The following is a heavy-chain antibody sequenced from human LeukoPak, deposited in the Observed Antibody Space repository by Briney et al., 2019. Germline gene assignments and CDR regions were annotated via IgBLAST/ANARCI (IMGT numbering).Heavy chain of an antibody. Sequence: GGSLRLSCAASGFIFSSYWMHWVRQAPGKGLVWVSHINPAGTTVFYADSVKGRFTIPRDNAKNSLYPQMNSLRAEDTALYYCAKGVTMVRVKNILSDAFDIWGQGTMVTVSS. CDR3: AKGVTMVRVKNILSDAFDI. CDR1: GFIFSSYW. D-gene: IGHD3-10*01. V-gene: IGHV3-74*01. CDR2: INPAGTTV. J-gene: IGHJ3*02.